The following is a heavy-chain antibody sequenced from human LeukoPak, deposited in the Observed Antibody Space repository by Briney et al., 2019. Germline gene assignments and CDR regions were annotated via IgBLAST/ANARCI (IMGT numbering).Heavy chain of an antibody. CDR3: ARATVPSSLEF. V-gene: IGHV1-2*02. J-gene: IGHJ4*02. CDR1: GYTFIDFY. D-gene: IGHD4-11*01. CDR2: INHKNGGS. Sequence: GASVKVSCKAFGYTFIDFYIHWVRQAPGQGLEWMGWINHKNGGSNYAQNFQGRVTVTTDTSISTAYMEVNSLISDDTAVYYCARATVPSSLEFGGQGTLVTVSS.